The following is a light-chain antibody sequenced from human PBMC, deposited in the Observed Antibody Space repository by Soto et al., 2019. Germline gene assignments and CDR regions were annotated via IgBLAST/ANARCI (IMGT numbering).Light chain of an antibody. CDR1: SSDVGGCNY. Sequence: QSLLTLPASVSGSPGQSITISCTGTSSDVGGCNYVSWYQLHPGKAPKLILYEGTSRPSAVSDRFSGSNSGNTASLTISGLQAEDEADYCCSLDTSSTAYVFGTGTKVTVL. J-gene: IGLJ1*01. CDR3: SLDTSSTAYV. CDR2: EGT. V-gene: IGLV2-14*01.